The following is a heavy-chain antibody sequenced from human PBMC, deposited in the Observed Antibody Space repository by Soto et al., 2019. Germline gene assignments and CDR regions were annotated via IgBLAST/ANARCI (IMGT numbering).Heavy chain of an antibody. V-gene: IGHV3-23*01. CDR3: AKDATRTDGWYYFDY. J-gene: IGHJ4*02. Sequence: GGSLRLSCAASGFTFSRLAMGWVRQAPGKGLEWVSVIDYSGGTTYYTDSVKGRFTISRDDSKKMLFLQMNSLRAEDTAVYFCAKDATRTDGWYYFDYWGQGALVTVSS. D-gene: IGHD6-19*01. CDR1: GFTFSRLA. CDR2: IDYSGGTT.